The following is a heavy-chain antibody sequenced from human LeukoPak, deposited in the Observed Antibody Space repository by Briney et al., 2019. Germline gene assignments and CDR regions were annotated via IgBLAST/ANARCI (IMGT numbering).Heavy chain of an antibody. J-gene: IGHJ4*02. CDR2: INTNTGNP. Sequence: GASVKVSCKASGYTFTSYAMNWVRQAPGQGLEWMGWINTNTGNPTYAQGFTGRFVFSLDTSVSTAYLQISSLKAEDTAVCYCARDWVLPYYYGSGSYSHFDYWGQGTLVTVSS. D-gene: IGHD3-10*01. CDR3: ARDWVLPYYYGSGSYSHFDY. V-gene: IGHV7-4-1*02. CDR1: GYTFTSYA.